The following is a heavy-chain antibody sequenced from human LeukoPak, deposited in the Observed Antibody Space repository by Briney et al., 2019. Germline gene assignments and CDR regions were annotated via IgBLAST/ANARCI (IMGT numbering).Heavy chain of an antibody. CDR1: GFTFSSYG. CDR2: VSYEGSKK. D-gene: IGHD3-22*01. J-gene: IGHJ4*02. Sequence: GGSLRLVCAPSGFTFSSYGMQWVRQPPGKGRGWVGFVSYEGSKKSYADFVKGRSSISRDNTKNTLYVRMNSLAAADPALYYRAKLGFDSSGSHSLVDYWGQGTPVTVSS. CDR3: AKLGFDSSGSHSLVDY. V-gene: IGHV3-30*18.